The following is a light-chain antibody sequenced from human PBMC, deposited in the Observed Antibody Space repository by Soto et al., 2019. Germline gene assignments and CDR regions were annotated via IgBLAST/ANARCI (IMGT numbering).Light chain of an antibody. CDR3: SSYTSSSTRV. V-gene: IGLV2-14*01. Sequence: QSALTQPASVSGSPGQSITISCTGTSSDVGGYNYVSWYQQHPGKAPKLMIFDVSNRPSGVSNRFSGSKSGNTASLTISGLQAEEDADYYCSSYTSSSTRVFGTGTKLTVL. CDR2: DVS. CDR1: SSDVGGYNY. J-gene: IGLJ1*01.